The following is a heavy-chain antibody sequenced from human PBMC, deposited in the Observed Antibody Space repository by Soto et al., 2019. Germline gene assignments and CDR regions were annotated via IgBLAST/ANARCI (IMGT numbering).Heavy chain of an antibody. J-gene: IGHJ6*02. CDR3: ARDFERTGTTFRYYYYGMDV. Sequence: GGALRLSCAASGFAFSSYWMSWVRQAPGKGLEWVANIKQDGSEKYYVDSVKGRFTISRDNAKNSLYLQMNSLRAEDTAVYYCARDFERTGTTFRYYYYGMDVWGQGTTVTVS. V-gene: IGHV3-7*01. CDR2: IKQDGSEK. CDR1: GFAFSSYW. D-gene: IGHD1-7*01.